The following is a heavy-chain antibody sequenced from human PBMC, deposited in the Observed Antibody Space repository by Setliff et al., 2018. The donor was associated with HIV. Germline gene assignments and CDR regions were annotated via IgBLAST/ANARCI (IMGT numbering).Heavy chain of an antibody. CDR1: GYSISSSYF. CDR2: LYHSGTN. Sequence: SETLSLTCAVSGYSISSSYFWGWIRQPPGKGLEWIGSLYHSGTNFYNPSLKSRVTISLDTSTNRFSLKLNSVTAADTAIYYCARQVGSQYSYWAYYFDSWGQGALVTVSS. J-gene: IGHJ4*02. V-gene: IGHV4-38-2*01. CDR3: ARQVGSQYSYWAYYFDS. D-gene: IGHD5-18*01.